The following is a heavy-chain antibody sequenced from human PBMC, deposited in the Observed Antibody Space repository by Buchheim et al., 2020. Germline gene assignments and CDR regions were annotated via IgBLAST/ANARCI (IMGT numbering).Heavy chain of an antibody. J-gene: IGHJ4*02. CDR2: ISYDGSNK. CDR3: ARVRGSGSPRLGAFDY. Sequence: QVQLVESGGGVVQPGRSLRLSCTASGFTFSSYAMHWVRQAPGKGLEWVAVISYDGSNKYYADSVKGRFTISRDNSKNTLYLQMNSLRAEDTAVYYCARVRGSGSPRLGAFDYWGQGTL. CDR1: GFTFSSYA. D-gene: IGHD3-10*01. V-gene: IGHV3-30-3*01.